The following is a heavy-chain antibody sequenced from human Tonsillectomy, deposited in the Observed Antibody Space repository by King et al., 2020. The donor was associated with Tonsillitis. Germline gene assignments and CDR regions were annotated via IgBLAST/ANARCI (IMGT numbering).Heavy chain of an antibody. Sequence: VQLVESGGGLVQPGGSLRLSCAASGFTFSSYAMSWVRQAPGKGLEWVSVIYSGGSSTYYADSVKGRFTISRDNSKNTLYLQMNSLRAEDTAVYYCAKRPHYYGWGTEYFDYWGQGTLVTVSS. V-gene: IGHV3-23*03. D-gene: IGHD3-10*01. CDR1: GFTFSSYA. CDR2: IYSGGSST. CDR3: AKRPHYYGWGTEYFDY. J-gene: IGHJ4*02.